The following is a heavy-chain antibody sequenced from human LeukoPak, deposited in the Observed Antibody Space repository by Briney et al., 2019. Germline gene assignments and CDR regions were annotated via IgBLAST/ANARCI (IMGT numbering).Heavy chain of an antibody. V-gene: IGHV4-59*01. Sequence: SETLSLTCTVSGGSISSYYWSWIRQPPGKGLEWIGYTYYSGSTNYNPSLKSRVTISVDTSKNQFSLKLSSVTAADTAVYYCAREGDSLFDYWGQGTLVTVSS. CDR2: TYYSGST. J-gene: IGHJ4*02. CDR3: AREGDSLFDY. CDR1: GGSISSYY. D-gene: IGHD1-26*01.